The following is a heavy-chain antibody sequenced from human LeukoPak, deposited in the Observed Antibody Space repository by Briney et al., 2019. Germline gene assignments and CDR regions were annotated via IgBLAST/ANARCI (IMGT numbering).Heavy chain of an antibody. CDR3: AKPNTKYYFDTGGYYDPFDN. J-gene: IGHJ4*02. Sequence: PGGSLRLSCAASGFTFSSYWMHWVRQAPGKGLVWVSRINSDGSSTSYADSVKGRFTISRDNAKNTLYLQMNSLRAEDTAVYYCAKPNTKYYFDTGGYYDPFDNWGQGTLVIVSS. D-gene: IGHD3-22*01. CDR1: GFTFSSYW. CDR2: INSDGSST. V-gene: IGHV3-74*01.